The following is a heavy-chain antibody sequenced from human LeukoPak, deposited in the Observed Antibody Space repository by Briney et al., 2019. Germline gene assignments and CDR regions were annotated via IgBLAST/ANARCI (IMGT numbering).Heavy chain of an antibody. CDR3: AKDSGLGEAFDI. CDR2: IKEDGSEK. V-gene: IGHV3-7*01. J-gene: IGHJ3*02. Sequence: GGSLRLSCAASGFRFNNYWMSWVRQAPGKGLEWVASIKEDGSEKYYVDSVKGRFTISRDNAKSLLYLQMNSLRAEDTAVYYCAKDSGLGEAFDIWGQGTMVTVSS. D-gene: IGHD3-16*01. CDR1: GFRFNNYW.